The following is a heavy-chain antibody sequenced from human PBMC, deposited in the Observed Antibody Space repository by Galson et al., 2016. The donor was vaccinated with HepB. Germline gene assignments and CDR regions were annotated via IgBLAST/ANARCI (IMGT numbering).Heavy chain of an antibody. V-gene: IGHV3-7*03. CDR1: GFSFSRYW. J-gene: IGHJ4*02. CDR2: IKQDGNKK. D-gene: IGHD1-26*01. CDR3: AREGEGGFDY. Sequence: SLRLSCAASGFSFSRYWMSWVRQAPGKGLEWVAIIKQDGNKKKYVDSVKGRFTISRDNAKNSFYLQMNSLRADDTAVYYCAREGEGGFDYWGQGTLVTVSS.